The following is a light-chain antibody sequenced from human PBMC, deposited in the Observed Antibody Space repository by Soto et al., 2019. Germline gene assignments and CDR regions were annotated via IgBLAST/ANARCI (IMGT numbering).Light chain of an antibody. Sequence: QSALTQPASVSGSPGQSITISCTGTSSDVGDYPYVSWYQQHPGKVPKLLIYEVTNRPSGVSGRFSGSKSENTASLTISGLQAEDEADYYCSCYSRTNTLVFGSGTNLTVL. CDR1: SSDVGDYPY. J-gene: IGLJ1*01. CDR2: EVT. V-gene: IGLV2-14*01. CDR3: SCYSRTNTLV.